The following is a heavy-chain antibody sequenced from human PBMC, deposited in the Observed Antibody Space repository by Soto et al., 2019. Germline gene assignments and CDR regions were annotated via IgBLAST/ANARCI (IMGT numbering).Heavy chain of an antibody. V-gene: IGHV3-33*01. J-gene: IGHJ6*03. CDR2: IWYDGSNK. Sequence: ESVGGVVQPGRSLRLSCAASGFTFSSYGMHWVRQAPGKGLEWVAVIWYDGSNKYYADSVKGRFTISRDNSKNTLYLQMNSLRAEDTAVYYCARDGGLSGYQGGYYYYMDVWGKGTTVTVSS. CDR3: ARDGGLSGYQGGYYYYMDV. CDR1: GFTFSSYG. D-gene: IGHD5-12*01.